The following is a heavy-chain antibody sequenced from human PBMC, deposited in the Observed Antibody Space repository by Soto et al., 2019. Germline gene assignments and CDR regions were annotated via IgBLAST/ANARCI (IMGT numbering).Heavy chain of an antibody. V-gene: IGHV3-30-3*01. CDR2: ISYDGSDK. D-gene: IGHD3-9*01. CDR1: GFTFSSYA. CDR3: ARASPRGRYFDWLIFPLGH. J-gene: IGHJ4*02. Sequence: QPGGSLRLSCAASGFTFSSYAMHWVRQAPGKGLEWVALISYDGSDKDYADSVKGRFTISRDTAKNSLYLQMNSLRAEDTALYFCARASPRGRYFDWLIFPLGHWGQGTLVTVSS.